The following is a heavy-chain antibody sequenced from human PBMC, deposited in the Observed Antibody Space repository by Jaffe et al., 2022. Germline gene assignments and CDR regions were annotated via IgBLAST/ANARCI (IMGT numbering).Heavy chain of an antibody. CDR1: GFTFTNHY. CDR3: ARAGNLVAKAAFEI. CDR2: INGDGSLT. Sequence: EVQLVESGGGSVQPGGSLTLSCAASGFTFTNHYIHWVRQAPGKGLVWVSRINGDGSLTGYADSVKGRFTISRDNAKNTVSLLMNSLGAEDMAIYYCARAGNLVAKAAFEIWGQGTMVTVSS. D-gene: IGHD5-12*01. J-gene: IGHJ3*02. V-gene: IGHV3-74*01.